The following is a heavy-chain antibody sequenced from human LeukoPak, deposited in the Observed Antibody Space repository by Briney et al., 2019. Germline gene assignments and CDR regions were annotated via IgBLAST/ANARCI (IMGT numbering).Heavy chain of an antibody. D-gene: IGHD1-26*01. V-gene: IGHV3-23*01. J-gene: IGHJ6*03. CDR1: GFTFSSSA. Sequence: AGGSLRLSCAASGFTFSSSAMHWVRQAPGKGLEWVSTINGNGAATYYADSFKGRFLISRDDSKSTVYLRMNKLRVEDSGLYYCANGLAASGNFLLRDYYYFIDVWGKGTTVIVS. CDR2: INGNGAAT. CDR3: ANGLAASGNFLLRDYYYFIDV.